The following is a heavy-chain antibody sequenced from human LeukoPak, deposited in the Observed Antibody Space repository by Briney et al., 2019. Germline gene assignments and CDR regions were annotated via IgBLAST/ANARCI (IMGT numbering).Heavy chain of an antibody. CDR2: ISGSGGST. CDR1: GFTFSSYA. CDR3: AKASGEWELAIDAFDI. V-gene: IGHV3-23*01. Sequence: PGGSLRLSCAASGFTFSSYAMSWVRQAPGKGLEWVSAISGSGGSTYYADSVKGRFTNSRDNSKNTLYLQMNSLRAEDTAVYYCAKASGEWELAIDAFDIWGQGTMVTVSS. J-gene: IGHJ3*02. D-gene: IGHD1-26*01.